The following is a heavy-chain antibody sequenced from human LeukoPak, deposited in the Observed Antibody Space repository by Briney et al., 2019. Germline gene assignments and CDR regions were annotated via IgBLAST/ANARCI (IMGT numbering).Heavy chain of an antibody. J-gene: IGHJ4*02. CDR2: ISGSGGST. CDR3: AKATRDGYKYFDY. D-gene: IGHD5-24*01. V-gene: IGHV3-23*01. CDR1: GFTFSSYA. Sequence: GGSLRLSCAASGFTFSSYAMSWVRQAPGKGLEWVSAISGSGGSTYYADSVKGRFTISRDNSKNTLYLQVNSLRAEDTAVYYCAKATRDGYKYFDYWGQGTLVTVSS.